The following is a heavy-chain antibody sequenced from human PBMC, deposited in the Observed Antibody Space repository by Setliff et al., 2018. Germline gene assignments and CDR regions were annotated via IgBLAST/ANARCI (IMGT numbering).Heavy chain of an antibody. V-gene: IGHV4-4*07. CDR3: ARGNYAYWYFDL. Sequence: SETLSLTCVVSGGSISSDYWGWIRQPAGKGLEWIGRLSPSGNTNYSPSLKSRVTMSLDTSKNYFSLKLKSVTAADTAIYFCARGNYAYWYFDLWGRGTLGHRLL. J-gene: IGHJ2*01. CDR1: GGSISSDY. CDR2: LSPSGNT. D-gene: IGHD1-7*01.